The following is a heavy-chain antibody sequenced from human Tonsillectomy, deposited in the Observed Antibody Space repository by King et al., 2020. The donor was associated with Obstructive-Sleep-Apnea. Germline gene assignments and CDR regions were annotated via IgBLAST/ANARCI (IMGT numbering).Heavy chain of an antibody. CDR2: ITWDGDTT. V-gene: IGHV3-43D*03. CDR1: GFTFDDYA. D-gene: IGHD2-8*01. Sequence: EVQLVESGGVVIQPGGSLRLSCAASGFTFDDYAMHWVRQAPGRGLEWVSLITWDGDTTYYAASVKSRFTISRDNSKNSLYLQMNNLRPEDTAFYYCAKDFDTNDSRDYWGQGTLVTVSS. J-gene: IGHJ4*02. CDR3: AKDFDTNDSRDY.